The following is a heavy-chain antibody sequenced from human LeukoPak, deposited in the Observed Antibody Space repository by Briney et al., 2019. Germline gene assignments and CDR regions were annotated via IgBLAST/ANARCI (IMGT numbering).Heavy chain of an antibody. Sequence: PGGSLRLSCAASGFTFSSYDVHWVRQATGKGLEWVSAIGTAGDTYYPGSVKGRFTISRENAKNSLYLQMNSLRAGDTAVYYCARVGVYYGSGSYYYYFDYWGQGTLVTVSS. D-gene: IGHD3-10*01. J-gene: IGHJ4*02. CDR2: IGTAGDT. CDR1: GFTFSSYD. V-gene: IGHV3-13*04. CDR3: ARVGVYYGSGSYYYYFDY.